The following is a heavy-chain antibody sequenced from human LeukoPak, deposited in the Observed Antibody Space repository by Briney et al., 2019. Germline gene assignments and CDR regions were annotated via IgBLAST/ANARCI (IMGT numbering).Heavy chain of an antibody. V-gene: IGHV3-23*01. Sequence: PGGSLRLSCAASGFTFSSYAMNWVRQAPGKGLEWVSEIGATGGNIYYADSVKGRFTISRDNSKNTLYLQMTSLRAEDTAIYYCAKRGHCSSTSCYTEAWGQGTLVTVSS. CDR1: GFTFSSYA. J-gene: IGHJ4*02. CDR3: AKRGHCSSTSCYTEA. D-gene: IGHD2-2*02. CDR2: IGATGGNI.